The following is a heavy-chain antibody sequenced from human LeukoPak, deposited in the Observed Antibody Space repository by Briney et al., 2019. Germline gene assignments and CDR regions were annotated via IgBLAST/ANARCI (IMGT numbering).Heavy chain of an antibody. CDR1: GFTFSSYA. CDR3: AKDSAFTIFGVVTSYDMDV. V-gene: IGHV3-23*01. D-gene: IGHD3-3*01. CDR2: ISGSGGST. Sequence: GGSLRLSCAASGFTFSSYAMSWVRQAPGKGLEWVSAISGSGGSTYYADSVKGRFTISRDNSKNTLYLQMNSLRAEDTAVYYCAKDSAFTIFGVVTSYDMDVWGQGTTVTVSS. J-gene: IGHJ6*02.